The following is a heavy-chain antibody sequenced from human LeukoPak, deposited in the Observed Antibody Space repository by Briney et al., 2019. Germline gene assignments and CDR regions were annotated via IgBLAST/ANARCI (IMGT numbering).Heavy chain of an antibody. J-gene: IGHJ4*02. CDR2: INHSGST. V-gene: IGHV4-34*01. D-gene: IGHD4-17*01. CDR1: GGSFSGYY. CDR3: ARGTLEDSTTVTTYYLDY. Sequence: KPSETLSLTCAVYGGSFSGYYWSWIRQPPGKGLEWIGEINHSGSTNYNPSLKSRVTISVDTSKNQFSLKLSSVTAADTAVYYCARGTLEDSTTVTTYYLDYWGQGTLVTVSS.